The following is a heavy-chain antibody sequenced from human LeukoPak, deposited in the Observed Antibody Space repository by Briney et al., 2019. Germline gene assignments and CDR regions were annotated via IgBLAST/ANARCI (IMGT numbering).Heavy chain of an antibody. V-gene: IGHV4-61*08. CDR3: ARVRGYSGYDYVDY. D-gene: IGHD5-12*01. Sequence: PSETLSLTCAVSGGSISSGGYYWSWIRQPPGKGLEWIGYIYYSGSTNYNPSLKSRVTISVDTSKNQFSLKLSSVTAADTAVYYCARVRGYSGYDYVDYWGQGTLVTVSS. CDR2: IYYSGST. CDR1: GGSISSGGYY. J-gene: IGHJ4*02.